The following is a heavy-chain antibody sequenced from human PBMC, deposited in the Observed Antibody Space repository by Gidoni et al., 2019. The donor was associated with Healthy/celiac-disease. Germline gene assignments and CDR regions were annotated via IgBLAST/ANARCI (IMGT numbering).Heavy chain of an antibody. Sequence: QPPGKGLKWIGKINHRGSTNYNPSLKSRVTISVDTSKNQFSLKLSSVTAADTAVYYCARSDTAMVRLHLASKKKADAFDIWGQGTMVTVSS. CDR3: ARSDTAMVRLHLASKKKADAFDI. J-gene: IGHJ3*02. V-gene: IGHV4-34*01. CDR2: INHRGST. D-gene: IGHD5-18*01.